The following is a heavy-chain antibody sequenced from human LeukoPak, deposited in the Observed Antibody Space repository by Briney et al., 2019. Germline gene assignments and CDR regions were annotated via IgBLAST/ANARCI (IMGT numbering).Heavy chain of an antibody. D-gene: IGHD3-16*02. CDR3: AKDRFGGVIVTGMDG. CDR1: GFTFSSYG. V-gene: IGHV3-30*18. J-gene: IGHJ6*02. Sequence: GRSLRLSCAASGFTFSSYGMHWVRQAPGKGLEWVAVISYDGSNKYYADSVKGRFTISRDNSKNTLYLQMNSLRAEDTAVYYCAKDRFGGVIVTGMDGWGQGTTVTVSS. CDR2: ISYDGSNK.